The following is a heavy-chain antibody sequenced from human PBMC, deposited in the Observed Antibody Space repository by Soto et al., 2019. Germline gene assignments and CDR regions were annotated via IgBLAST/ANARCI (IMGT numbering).Heavy chain of an antibody. J-gene: IGHJ4*02. D-gene: IGHD2-21*01. CDR1: GGSISSSNW. CDR2: IYHSGDT. Sequence: SETLSLTCAVSGGSISSSNWWGWVRQSPGKGLEWIGEIYHSGDTNYNPSLKSRVTMSLDKSKNQFSLKLNSVTAADTAVYYCAKDVRWGYYWGQGTLVTVSS. V-gene: IGHV4-4*02. CDR3: AKDVRWGYY.